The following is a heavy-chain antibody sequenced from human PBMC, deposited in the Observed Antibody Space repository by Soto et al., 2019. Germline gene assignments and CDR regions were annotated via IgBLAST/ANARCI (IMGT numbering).Heavy chain of an antibody. CDR1: GYTFTSYG. CDR2: ISAYNGNT. D-gene: IGHD6-13*01. V-gene: IGHV1-18*01. J-gene: IGHJ4*02. Sequence: QVQLVQSGAEVKKPGASVKVSCKASGYTFTSYGISWVRQAPGQGLEWMGWISAYNGNTNYAQKLQGRVITTKDTSTSTASMELRSLRSDDTAVYYCARESSSSCHDYWGQGTLVTVSS. CDR3: ARESSSSCHDY.